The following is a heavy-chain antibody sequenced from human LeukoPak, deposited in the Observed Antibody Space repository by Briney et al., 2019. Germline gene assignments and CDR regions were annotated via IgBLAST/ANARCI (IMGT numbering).Heavy chain of an antibody. J-gene: IGHJ4*02. CDR1: GFTFSSYT. D-gene: IGHD3-16*01. Sequence: GGSLRLSCAASGFTFSSYTMSWVRQAPRKGLEWVSSISGSGGSTYYADSVKGRFTISRDNSKNTLYLQMNSLRAEDTAVYYCAKEQNYDYVWGSYKDYWGQGTLVTVSS. CDR2: ISGSGGST. V-gene: IGHV3-23*01. CDR3: AKEQNYDYVWGSYKDY.